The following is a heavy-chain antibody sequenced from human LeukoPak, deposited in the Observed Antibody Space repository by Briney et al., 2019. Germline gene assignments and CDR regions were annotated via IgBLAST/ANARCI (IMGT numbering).Heavy chain of an antibody. D-gene: IGHD1-26*01. Sequence: SETLSLTCTVSGGSISSYYWSWIRQPPGKGLEWIGYIYYSGSTNYNPSLKSRVTISVDTSKNQFSLKLSSVTAADTAVYYCARGTRSYYGDKTFDYWGQGTLVTVSS. CDR3: ARGTRSYYGDKTFDY. J-gene: IGHJ4*02. V-gene: IGHV4-59*01. CDR2: IYYSGST. CDR1: GGSISSYY.